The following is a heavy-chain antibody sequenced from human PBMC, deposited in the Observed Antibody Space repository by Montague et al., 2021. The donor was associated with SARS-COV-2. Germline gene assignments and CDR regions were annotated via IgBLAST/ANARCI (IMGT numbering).Heavy chain of an antibody. CDR2: ISGFGGGT. Sequence: SLRLSCAASGLIFTNYGMNWVRRAPGKGLESVAGISGFGGGTYYSDSVKGRFTISRATSNSTLFLQMDGLRAEDTAIYYCGKSFSGTRNWFDIWGQGTLVTVSS. CDR3: GKSFSGTRNWFDI. J-gene: IGHJ5*02. D-gene: IGHD1-14*01. CDR1: GLIFTNYG. V-gene: IGHV3-23*01.